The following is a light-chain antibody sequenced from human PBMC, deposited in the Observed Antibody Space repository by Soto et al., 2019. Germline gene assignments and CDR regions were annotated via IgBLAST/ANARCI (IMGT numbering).Light chain of an antibody. CDR1: QNVRSY. V-gene: IGKV1-39*01. CDR3: QQTFSIPRT. Sequence: DMQLTQSPSSLSASVGDRVTITCRASQNVRSYLNWYQQKPGKAPKLLIYESSTLESGVPSKFSGDGCGTHFTLTIRSLQPEDFAIYYCQQTFSIPRTFGHGTKVDIK. CDR2: ESS. J-gene: IGKJ1*01.